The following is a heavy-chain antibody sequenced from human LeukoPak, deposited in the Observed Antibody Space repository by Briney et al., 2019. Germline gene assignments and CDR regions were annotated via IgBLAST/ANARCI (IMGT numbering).Heavy chain of an antibody. CDR2: ISAHNGNT. CDR3: ARAQTTLLLDY. D-gene: IGHD4-11*01. V-gene: IGHV1-18*01. J-gene: IGHJ4*02. Sequence: ASVTVSCKASGYIFTSYGMIWVRQAPGQGLQWMGWISAHNGNTNYAQKLQGRVTMTTDTSTSTVYMELRSLRSDDTAVYYCARAQTTLLLDYWGQGTLVTVSS. CDR1: GYIFTSYG.